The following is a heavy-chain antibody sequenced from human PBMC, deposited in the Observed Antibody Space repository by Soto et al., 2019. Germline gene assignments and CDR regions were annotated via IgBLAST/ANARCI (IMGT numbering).Heavy chain of an antibody. J-gene: IGHJ4*02. CDR2: ISNTGGGT. CDR1: GFTINNYA. V-gene: IGHV3-23*01. CDR3: AKDRLAGNFDY. Sequence: PGGSKRLSCTASGFTINNYAMNWVRQAPGMGLEWVATISNTGGGTYYADSVKGRFTISRDNSKNTLYLQMSSLRVEDTAVYYCAKDRLAGNFDYWGQGTQVTVSS.